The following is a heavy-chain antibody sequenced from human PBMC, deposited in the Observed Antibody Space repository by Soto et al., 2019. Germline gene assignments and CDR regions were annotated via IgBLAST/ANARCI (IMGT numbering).Heavy chain of an antibody. J-gene: IGHJ4*02. Sequence: VRLSCAASGFNFSDYYMGWIRQAPGKGLEWVSYIDSRGRTISYADSVKGRFTISRDKAKNSLYLQMNSLRAEDTAVYYCASHAARNYFAFSGQGTPVTVSS. CDR2: IDSRGRTI. CDR3: ASHAARNYFAF. V-gene: IGHV3-11*01. D-gene: IGHD6-6*01. CDR1: GFNFSDYY.